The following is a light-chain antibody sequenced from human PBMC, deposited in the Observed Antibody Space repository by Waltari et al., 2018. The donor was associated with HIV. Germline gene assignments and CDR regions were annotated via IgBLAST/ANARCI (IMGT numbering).Light chain of an antibody. CDR3: QSHDSSLSGYV. Sequence: QSVLTQPPSVSGAPGQRVTISCTGSSSNIGAGYHVHWYQQLPGTAPQLLIYGNSNPPSGVPDRFSGSKSGTSASLANTWLPAEDEADYYCQSHDSSLSGYVFGTGTKVTVL. V-gene: IGLV1-40*01. CDR2: GNS. J-gene: IGLJ1*01. CDR1: SSNIGAGYH.